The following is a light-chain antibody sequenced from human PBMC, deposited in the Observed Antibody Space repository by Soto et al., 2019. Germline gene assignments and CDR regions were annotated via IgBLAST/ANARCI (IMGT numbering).Light chain of an antibody. J-gene: IGLJ3*02. CDR1: SSDVGAYNY. CDR2: EVS. V-gene: IGLV2-14*01. Sequence: QSALTQPASVSGSPGQSIIISCTGTSSDVGAYNYVSWYQQHPGKAPKLMIYEVSNRPSGVSNRFSGSKSGNTASLTISALQAEDEADYYCSSYTSSSSWVFGGGTKLTVL. CDR3: SSYTSSSSWV.